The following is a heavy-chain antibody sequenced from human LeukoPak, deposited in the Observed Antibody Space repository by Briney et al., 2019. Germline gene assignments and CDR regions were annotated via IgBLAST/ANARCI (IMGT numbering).Heavy chain of an antibody. V-gene: IGHV3-43*02. Sequence: GGSLRLSCAAPGFSFDDYAIHWVRQAPGKGLEWVSLISGDGGSTFYADSVKGRFTISRDNSKNTLYLQMNSLRAEDTAVYYCARDQGTSTTAPKRKGRFDPWGQGTLVTVSS. CDR2: ISGDGGST. CDR3: ARDQGTSTTAPKRKGRFDP. J-gene: IGHJ5*02. D-gene: IGHD1-1*01. CDR1: GFSFDDYA.